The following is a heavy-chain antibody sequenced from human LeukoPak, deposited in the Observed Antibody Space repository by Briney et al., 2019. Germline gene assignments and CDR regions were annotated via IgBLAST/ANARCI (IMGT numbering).Heavy chain of an antibody. CDR3: AKDISVTATYYFDL. Sequence: GGSLRLSCTASGSTFSSCAMSWIRQAPGKGLEWVSTISGSGVDTYYADSVKGRFTISRDNAKNSLYLQMNSLRPEDTALYYCAKDISVTATYYFDLWGRGTLVTVSS. CDR2: ISGSGVDT. D-gene: IGHD4-11*01. V-gene: IGHV3-23*01. J-gene: IGHJ2*01. CDR1: GSTFSSCA.